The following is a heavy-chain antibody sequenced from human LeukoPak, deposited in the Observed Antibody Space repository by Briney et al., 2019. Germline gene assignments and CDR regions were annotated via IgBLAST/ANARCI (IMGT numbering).Heavy chain of an antibody. V-gene: IGHV3-23*01. CDR3: AKDPYDSLEYFDF. D-gene: IGHD3-22*01. CDR1: GFTFSSYA. J-gene: IGHJ4*02. CDR2: ISGNGGST. Sequence: PGGSLRLSXAASGFTFSSYAMNWVRQAPGKGLEWVSAISGNGGSTNYADSVKGRFTISRDNSKNTLYLQMNSLRAEDTAVYYCAKDPYDSLEYFDFWGQGTLVAVSS.